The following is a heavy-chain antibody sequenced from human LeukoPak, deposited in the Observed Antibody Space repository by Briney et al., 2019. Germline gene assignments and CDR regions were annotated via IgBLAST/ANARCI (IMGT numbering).Heavy chain of an antibody. CDR3: ARGVILRRDGMDV. CDR2: IIPILGIA. J-gene: IGHJ6*02. Sequence: ASVKVSCKASGGTFSSYAISWVRQAPGQGLEWMGRIIPILGIANYAQKFQGRVTITADKSTSTAYMELSSLRSEDTAVYYCARGVILRRDGMDVWGQGTTVTVSS. V-gene: IGHV1-69*04. CDR1: GGTFSSYA. D-gene: IGHD5-24*01.